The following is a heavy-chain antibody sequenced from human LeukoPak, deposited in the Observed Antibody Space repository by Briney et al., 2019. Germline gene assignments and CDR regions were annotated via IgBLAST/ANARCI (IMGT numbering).Heavy chain of an antibody. J-gene: IGHJ5*02. V-gene: IGHV4-4*07. CDR1: GVSISSYY. D-gene: IGHD1-26*01. Sequence: SETLSLTCTVSGVSISSYYWSWLRQPAGKGLEWIGRIYTSGSTNYNPSLKSRVTMSVDTSKHQFSLRLSSVTAADTAVYYCAREHSSGRVEWELLGSWFDPWGQGTLVTVSS. CDR2: IYTSGST. CDR3: AREHSSGRVEWELLGSWFDP.